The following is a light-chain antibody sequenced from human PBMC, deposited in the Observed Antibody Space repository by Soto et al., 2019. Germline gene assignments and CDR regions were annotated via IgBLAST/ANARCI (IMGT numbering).Light chain of an antibody. CDR1: SGYSNYK. V-gene: IGLV9-49*01. Sequence: QLVLTQPPSASVSLGASVTLTCTLSSGYSNYKVDWYQQRPGKGPRFVMRVGTGGIVGSKGDGIPDRFSVLGSGLNRYLTIKNIQEEDESDYHCGADHGSGSNFVVVFGGGTKVTVL. J-gene: IGLJ2*01. CDR2: VGTGGIVG. CDR3: GADHGSGSNFVVV.